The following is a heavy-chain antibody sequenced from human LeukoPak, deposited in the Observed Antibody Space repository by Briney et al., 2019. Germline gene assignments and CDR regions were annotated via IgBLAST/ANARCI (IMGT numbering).Heavy chain of an antibody. J-gene: IGHJ4*02. CDR1: GYTFTGYD. CDR3: ARDRMKHNDY. V-gene: IGHV1-8*01. Sequence: ASVKVSCKASGYTFTGYDINWVRQATGQGLEWMGWMNPNSGNTGYAQKFQGRVTMTRNTSISTAYMELSSLRSEDTAVYYCARDRMKHNDYWGQGTLVTVSS. CDR2: MNPNSGNT. D-gene: IGHD2-8*01.